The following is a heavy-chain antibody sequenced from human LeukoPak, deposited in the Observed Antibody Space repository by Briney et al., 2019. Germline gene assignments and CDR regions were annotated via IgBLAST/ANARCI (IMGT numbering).Heavy chain of an antibody. V-gene: IGHV1-18*01. Sequence: ASVKVSCKASGYTFTSYGISWVRQAPGQGLEWMGWISAYNGNTNYAQKLQGRVTLTTDTSTSTAYMELRSLRSDDTAVYYCGRVFNYYDSSGYPHQTWGQGTLVTVSS. J-gene: IGHJ5*02. CDR1: GYTFTSYG. D-gene: IGHD3-22*01. CDR2: ISAYNGNT. CDR3: GRVFNYYDSSGYPHQT.